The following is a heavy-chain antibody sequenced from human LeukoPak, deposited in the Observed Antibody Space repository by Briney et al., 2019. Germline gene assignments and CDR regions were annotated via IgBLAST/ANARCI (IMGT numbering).Heavy chain of an antibody. Sequence: SETLSLTCSVSGGSISSYYWSWIRQPPGKGLEWIGEINHSGSTNYNPSLKSRVTISVDTSKNQFSLKLSSVTAADTAVYYCARKGIAAAGTYNWFDPWGQGTLVTVSS. CDR1: GGSISSYY. V-gene: IGHV4-34*01. D-gene: IGHD6-13*01. CDR2: INHSGST. J-gene: IGHJ5*02. CDR3: ARKGIAAAGTYNWFDP.